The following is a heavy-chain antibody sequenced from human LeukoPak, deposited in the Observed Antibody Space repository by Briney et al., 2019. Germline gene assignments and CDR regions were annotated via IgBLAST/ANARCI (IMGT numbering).Heavy chain of an antibody. J-gene: IGHJ3*02. CDR2: IYYSGST. CDR3: ARGGGHLDDAFDI. CDR1: GGSISSYY. V-gene: IGHV4-59*01. Sequence: PSETLSLTCTVSGGSISSYYWSWIRQPPGKGLEWIGYIYYSGSTNYNPSLKSRVTISVDTSKNQFSLKLSSVTAADTAVYYCARGGGHLDDAFDIWGQGTMVTVSS. D-gene: IGHD1-1*01.